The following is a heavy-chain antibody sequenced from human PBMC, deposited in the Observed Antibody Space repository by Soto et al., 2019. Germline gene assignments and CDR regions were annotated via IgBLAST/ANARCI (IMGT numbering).Heavy chain of an antibody. Sequence: GASVKVSCKASGYTFTSYAMHWVRQAPGQRLEWMGWINAGNGNTKYSQKFQGRVTITRDTSASTAYMELSSLRSEDTAVYYCARVKGITGTTDYYYYGMDVWGQGTTVTV. CDR1: GYTFTSYA. J-gene: IGHJ6*02. CDR2: INAGNGNT. V-gene: IGHV1-3*01. CDR3: ARVKGITGTTDYYYYGMDV. D-gene: IGHD1-7*01.